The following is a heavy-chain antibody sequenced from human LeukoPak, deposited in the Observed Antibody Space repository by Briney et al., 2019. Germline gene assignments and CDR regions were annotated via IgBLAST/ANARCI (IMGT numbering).Heavy chain of an antibody. CDR1: GFTFSSYE. CDR3: ARDGCSTSCYMNYYGMDV. D-gene: IGHD2-2*02. J-gene: IGHJ6*02. CDR2: ISSSGSTI. Sequence: PGGSLRLSCAASGFTFSSYEMNWVRRAPGKGLEWVSYISSSGSTIYYAGSVKGRFTISRDNAKNSLYLQMNSLRAEDTAVYYCARDGCSTSCYMNYYGMDVWGQGTTVTVSS. V-gene: IGHV3-48*03.